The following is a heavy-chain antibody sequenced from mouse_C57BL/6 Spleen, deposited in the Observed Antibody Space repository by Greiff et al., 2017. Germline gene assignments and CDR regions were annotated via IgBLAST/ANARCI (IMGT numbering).Heavy chain of an antibody. CDR1: GYTFTSYW. D-gene: IGHD1-1*01. CDR3: TTYCYGNMLFAY. CDR2: IYPGNSDT. Sequence: VQLQQSGTVLARPGASVKMSCKTSGYTFTSYWMHWVKQRPGQGLEWIGAIYPGNSDTSYNQKFKGKAKLTAVTSASTAYMELSSLTKEDSAVYYCTTYCYGNMLFAYWGQGTLVTVSA. V-gene: IGHV1-5*01. J-gene: IGHJ3*01.